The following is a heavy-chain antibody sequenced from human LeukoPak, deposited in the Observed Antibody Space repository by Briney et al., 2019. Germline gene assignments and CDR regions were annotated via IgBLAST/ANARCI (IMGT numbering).Heavy chain of an antibody. CDR3: GIAAAGSYYFDY. CDR1: GYTFTSYD. Sequence: ASVKVSCKASGYTFTSYDINWVRQATGQGLEWMGWMNPNSGNTGYAQKFQGRVTMTRNTSISTAYMELSSLRSEDTAVYHCGIAAAGSYYFDYWGQGTLVTVSS. CDR2: MNPNSGNT. D-gene: IGHD6-13*01. J-gene: IGHJ4*02. V-gene: IGHV1-8*01.